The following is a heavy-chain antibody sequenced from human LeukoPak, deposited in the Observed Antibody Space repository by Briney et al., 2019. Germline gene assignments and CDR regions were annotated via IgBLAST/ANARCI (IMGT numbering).Heavy chain of an antibody. CDR2: ISYDGGYR. J-gene: IGHJ4*02. V-gene: IGHV3-30*03. Sequence: PGGSLRLSCAASGFTFSKSVIHWVRQTPGKGLEWVAVISYDGGYRSYADSVNGRFTISRDNSKTKLYLQMNSLRAEDSAIYYCARSSVAGFDYWGQGTLVTVSS. CDR3: ARSSVAGFDY. CDR1: GFTFSKSV. D-gene: IGHD6-19*01.